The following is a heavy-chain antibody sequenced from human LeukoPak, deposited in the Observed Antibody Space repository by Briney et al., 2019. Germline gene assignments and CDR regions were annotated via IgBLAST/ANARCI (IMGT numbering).Heavy chain of an antibody. CDR3: ARAYSSSSDYYYYGMDV. CDR2: IIPILGIA. Sequence: SVKVSCKACGGTFSSYAISLVRQAPGQGLEWMGRIIPILGIANYAQKFQGRVTITADKSTSTAYMELSSLRSENTAVYYCARAYSSSSDYYYYGMDVWGQGPTVTVSS. V-gene: IGHV1-69*04. D-gene: IGHD6-6*01. J-gene: IGHJ6*02. CDR1: GGTFSSYA.